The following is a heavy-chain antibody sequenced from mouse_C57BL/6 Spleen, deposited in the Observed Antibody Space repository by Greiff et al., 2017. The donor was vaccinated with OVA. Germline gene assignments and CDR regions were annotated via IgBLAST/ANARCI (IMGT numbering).Heavy chain of an antibody. CDR3: ARRGANWDLFAY. D-gene: IGHD4-1*01. J-gene: IGHJ3*01. V-gene: IGHV1-64*01. Sequence: VQLQQPGAELVKPGASVKLSCKASGYTFTSYWMHWVKQRPGQGLEWIGMIHPNSGSTNYNEKFKSKATLTVDKSSSTAYMQLSSLTSEDSAVYYCARRGANWDLFAYWGQGTLVTVSA. CDR1: GYTFTSYW. CDR2: IHPNSGST.